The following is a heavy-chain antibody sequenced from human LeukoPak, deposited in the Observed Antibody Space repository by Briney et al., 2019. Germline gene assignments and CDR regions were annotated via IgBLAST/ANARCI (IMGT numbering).Heavy chain of an antibody. Sequence: GASVKVSCKASGGTFSSYAISWVRQAPGQGLEWMGRIIPIFGTANYAQKFQGRVTITTDESTSTAYMELSSLRSEDTAVYYCARDMYYDSSGYYSRLFDYWGQGTLVTVSS. V-gene: IGHV1-69*05. CDR2: IIPIFGTA. CDR1: GGTFSSYA. J-gene: IGHJ4*02. CDR3: ARDMYYDSSGYYSRLFDY. D-gene: IGHD3-22*01.